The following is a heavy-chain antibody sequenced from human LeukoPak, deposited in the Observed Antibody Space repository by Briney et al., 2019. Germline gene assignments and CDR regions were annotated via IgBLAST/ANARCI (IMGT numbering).Heavy chain of an antibody. CDR1: GGSISSGGYY. Sequence: SQTLSLTCTVSGGSISSGGYYWSWIRQPPGKGLEWIGYIYHSGSTYYNPSLKSRVTISVDRSKNQFSLKLSSVTAADTAVYYCARDSVESGYDSWWFDPWGQGTLVTVSS. CDR3: ARDSVESGYDSWWFDP. D-gene: IGHD5-12*01. J-gene: IGHJ5*02. CDR2: IYHSGST. V-gene: IGHV4-30-2*01.